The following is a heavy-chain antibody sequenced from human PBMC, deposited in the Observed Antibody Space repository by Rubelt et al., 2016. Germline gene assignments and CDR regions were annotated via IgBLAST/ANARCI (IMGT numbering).Heavy chain of an antibody. V-gene: IGHV4-34*01. CDR2: IHHSGRP. D-gene: IGHD2/OR15-2a*01. CDR1: GGSFSGYY. Sequence: QVQLQQWGAGLLKPSETLSLTCAVYGGSFSGYYWSWIRQPPGKGLEWIGEIHHSGRPNKQPSLKHQVTISVDTSKNQFSRKVRSVTAADTAMYFCARDPQNWCDPWGQGTPVTVSS. J-gene: IGHJ5*02. CDR3: ARDPQNWCDP.